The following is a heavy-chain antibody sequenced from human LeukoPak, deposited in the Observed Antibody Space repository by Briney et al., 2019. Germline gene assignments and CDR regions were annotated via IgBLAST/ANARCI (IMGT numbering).Heavy chain of an antibody. CDR2: INPNSGDT. CDR3: ASRGGSSWIYY. CDR1: GDTLTGYF. D-gene: IGHD6-13*01. J-gene: IGHJ4*02. Sequence: ASVKVSCKASGDTLTGYFIHWVRQAPGQGLEWMGWINPNSGDTNYAQKFQGGVTMTRDTSISTAYMELSSLISDDTAIYYCASRGGSSWIYYWGQGTLVTVSS. V-gene: IGHV1-2*02.